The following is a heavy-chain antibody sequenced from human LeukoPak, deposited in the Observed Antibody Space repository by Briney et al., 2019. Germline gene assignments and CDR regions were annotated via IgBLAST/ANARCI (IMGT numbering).Heavy chain of an antibody. J-gene: IGHJ5*02. CDR1: GGSISSYY. Sequence: SETLSLTCTVSGGSISSYYWSWIRQPAGEGLEWIGRIYTSGSTNYNPSLKSRVTISVDTSKNQFSLKLSSVTAADTAVYYCARGSLGSIAVAGTRLYNWFDPWGQGTLVTVSS. V-gene: IGHV4-4*07. CDR2: IYTSGST. CDR3: ARGSLGSIAVAGTRLYNWFDP. D-gene: IGHD6-19*01.